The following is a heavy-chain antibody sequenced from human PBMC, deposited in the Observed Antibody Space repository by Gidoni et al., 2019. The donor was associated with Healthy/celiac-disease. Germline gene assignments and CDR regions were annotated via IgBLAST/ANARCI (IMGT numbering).Heavy chain of an antibody. V-gene: IGHV5-51*01. D-gene: IGHD3-22*01. CDR2: IYPGDSDT. CDR3: ARLLTMIVRSRAFYYGMDV. Sequence: EVQLVQSGAEVKKPGESLKISCKGSGYSFTSYWIGWVRQMPGKGLEWMGIIYPGDSDTRYSPSFQGQVTISADKSISTAYLQWSSLKASDTAMYYCARLLTMIVRSRAFYYGMDVWGQGTTVTVSS. CDR1: GYSFTSYW. J-gene: IGHJ6*02.